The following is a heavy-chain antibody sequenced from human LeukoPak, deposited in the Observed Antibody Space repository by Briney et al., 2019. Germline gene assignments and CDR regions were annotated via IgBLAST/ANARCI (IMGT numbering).Heavy chain of an antibody. D-gene: IGHD2-21*01. CDR3: ARDGPWDVAVI. CDR1: GFTFSSYA. Sequence: PGGSLRLSCAASGFTFSSYAMHWVRQAPGKGLEGVAVISYDGSNKYYADSVKGRFTISRDNSKNTLYLQMNSLRAEDTAVYYCARDGPWDVAVIWGQGTLVTVSS. J-gene: IGHJ4*02. CDR2: ISYDGSNK. V-gene: IGHV3-30-3*01.